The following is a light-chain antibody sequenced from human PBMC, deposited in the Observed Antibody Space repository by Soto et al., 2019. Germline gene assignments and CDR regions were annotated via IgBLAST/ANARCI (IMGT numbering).Light chain of an antibody. CDR2: DVN. Sequence: QSVLTQPPSASGSPGQSVTMSCTGTSSDVGRYNHVSWYQQHPGKAPKLIIFDVNKRPSGVPDRFSGSKSGNTASLTVSGLQAEDEADYYCSAYAGSIYVFGSGTKVTVL. J-gene: IGLJ1*01. CDR3: SAYAGSIYV. V-gene: IGLV2-8*01. CDR1: SSDVGRYNH.